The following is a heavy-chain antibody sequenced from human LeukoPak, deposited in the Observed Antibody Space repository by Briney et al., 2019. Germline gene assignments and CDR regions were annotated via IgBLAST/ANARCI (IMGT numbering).Heavy chain of an antibody. D-gene: IGHD3-16*02. V-gene: IGHV3-23*01. CDR3: AKDLRMITFGGVIVGYDY. CDR2: ISCTGGST. CDR1: GFLFSNYG. Sequence: GGSLRLSCAASGFLFSNYGMSGVRQAPGKALEGVSAISCTGGSTYYADSVKGRFTISRDNSKNTLYLQMNSLRAEDTAIYYCAKDLRMITFGGVIVGYDYWGQGTLVTVSS. J-gene: IGHJ4*02.